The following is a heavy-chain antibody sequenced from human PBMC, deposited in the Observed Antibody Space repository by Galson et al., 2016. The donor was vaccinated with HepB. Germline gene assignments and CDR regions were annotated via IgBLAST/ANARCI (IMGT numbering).Heavy chain of an antibody. CDR2: INYSGRT. J-gene: IGHJ5*02. CDR1: GGSISSDCYY. CDR3: ARQNEGRWTVWYDP. Sequence: SETLSLTCSVSGGSISSDCYYWSWIRQSPGKGLEWIGSINYSGRTNHNLALKSRVTISADTSKNQISLRLSFVTAADTAVYYCARQNEGRWTVWYDPWGQGTLVTVSS. V-gene: IGHV4-61*01. D-gene: IGHD3-10*01.